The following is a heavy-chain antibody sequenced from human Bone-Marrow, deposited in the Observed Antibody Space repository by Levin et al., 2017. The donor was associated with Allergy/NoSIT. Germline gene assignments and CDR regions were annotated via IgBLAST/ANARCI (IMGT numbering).Heavy chain of an antibody. V-gene: IGHV2-5*02. Sequence: ESGPTLVKPTQTLTLTCTFSGFSLSTSGVAVGWVRQPPGKALEWLALLFWDDDSRYSPSLRSRLSVTRDTSKNQVVLTMTNVDPADTATYYCAHNREDYWSGYYNRVPPINLDYWGQGILVTVSS. D-gene: IGHD3-3*01. J-gene: IGHJ4*02. CDR1: GFSLSTSGVA. CDR3: AHNREDYWSGYYNRVPPINLDY. CDR2: LFWDDDS.